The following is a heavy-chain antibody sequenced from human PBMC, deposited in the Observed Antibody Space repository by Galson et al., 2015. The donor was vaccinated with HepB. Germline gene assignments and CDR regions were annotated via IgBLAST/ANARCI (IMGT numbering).Heavy chain of an antibody. Sequence: SVKVSCQASVGTCSIYTINWVRQAPGQGLEWMARLFPMIALANYAHNYQGSVTITAGKSTSTAYMELSILRSEDTSVYFCATRRPVSGMYFDYWGQGTLVTFSS. CDR2: LFPMIALA. V-gene: IGHV1-69*02. D-gene: IGHD6-19*01. J-gene: IGHJ4*02. CDR1: VGTCSIYT. CDR3: ATRRPVSGMYFDY.